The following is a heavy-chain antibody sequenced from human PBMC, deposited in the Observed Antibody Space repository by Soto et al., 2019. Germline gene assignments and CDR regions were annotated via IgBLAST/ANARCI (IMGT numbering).Heavy chain of an antibody. CDR3: AREISYGDGWFDP. CDR1: GFTFSDYY. D-gene: IGHD4-17*01. CDR2: ISSSSSYA. J-gene: IGHJ5*02. V-gene: IGHV3-11*06. Sequence: PGGSLRLSCAASGFTFSDYYMSWIRQAPGKGLEWVSYISSSSSYANYADSVKGQFTISRDNAKNSLYLQMNSLRAEDTAVYYCAREISYGDGWFDPWGQGTLVTVSS.